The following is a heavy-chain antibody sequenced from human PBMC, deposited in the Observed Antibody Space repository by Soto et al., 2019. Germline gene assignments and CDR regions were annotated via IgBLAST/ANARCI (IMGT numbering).Heavy chain of an antibody. D-gene: IGHD3-22*01. CDR3: AKAPRATMIVAAFDY. J-gene: IGHJ4*02. CDR1: GFTFSSYA. Sequence: EVQLLESGGGLVQPGGSLRLSCAASGFTFSSYAMSWVRQAPGKGLEWVSAITGSGGSTYYADSVKGRFTISRDNSKNTLYLQMNSLRAEDTAVYYCAKAPRATMIVAAFDYWGQGTLVTVSS. V-gene: IGHV3-23*01. CDR2: ITGSGGST.